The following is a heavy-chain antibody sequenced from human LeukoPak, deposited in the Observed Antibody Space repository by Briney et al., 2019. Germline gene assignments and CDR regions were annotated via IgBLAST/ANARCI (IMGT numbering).Heavy chain of an antibody. CDR2: VSNIETT. D-gene: IGHD3-9*01. J-gene: IGHJ6*03. Sequence: SETLSLTCPVSGDSISSYYWSWLRQPPGKRLEWIGYVSNIETTNYNPSLKSRVTISVDTSKNQFSLKLSSVTAADTAVYYCARRSISYDILTGYYSRYYYYYMDVWGKGTTVTISS. CDR1: GDSISSYY. V-gene: IGHV4-59*12. CDR3: ARRSISYDILTGYYSRYYYYYMDV.